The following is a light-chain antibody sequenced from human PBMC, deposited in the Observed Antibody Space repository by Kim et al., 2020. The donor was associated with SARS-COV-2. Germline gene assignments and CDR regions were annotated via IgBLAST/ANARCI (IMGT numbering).Light chain of an antibody. Sequence: SITISCTGTSSDVGTYDYVSWYQQYPGKAPKLIIYDVSKRPSGVSNRFSGSKSGNTASLTISGLQAEDEADYHCSSYTSTTSNWVFGGGTQLTVL. V-gene: IGLV2-14*03. CDR3: SSYTSTTSNWV. CDR1: SSDVGTYDY. CDR2: DVS. J-gene: IGLJ3*02.